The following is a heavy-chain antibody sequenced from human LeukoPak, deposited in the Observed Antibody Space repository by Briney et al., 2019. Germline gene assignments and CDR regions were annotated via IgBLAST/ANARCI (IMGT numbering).Heavy chain of an antibody. CDR3: ARDCSGGSCYTGDY. V-gene: IGHV1-69*13. J-gene: IGHJ4*02. D-gene: IGHD2-15*01. CDR1: GYTFTSYG. CDR2: IIPIFGTA. Sequence: SVKVSCKASGYTFTSYGISWVRQAPGQGLEWMGGIIPIFGTANYAQKFQGRVTITADESTSTAYMELSSLRSEDTAVYYCARDCSGGSCYTGDYWGQGTLVTVSS.